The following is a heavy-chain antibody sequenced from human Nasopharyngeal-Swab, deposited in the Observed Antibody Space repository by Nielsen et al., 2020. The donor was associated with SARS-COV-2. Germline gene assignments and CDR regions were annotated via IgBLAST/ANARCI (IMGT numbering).Heavy chain of an antibody. CDR2: ISSSSSYI. Sequence: GESLTISCAASGFTFNNYNFNWVRQAPGKGLEWVSSISSSSSYIYYADSVKGRFTISRDNAKNSLYLQMNRLRAEDTAVYYCARDGLDYDFWSAYFMDVWGQGTTVTVSS. CDR1: GFTFNNYN. V-gene: IGHV3-21*01. D-gene: IGHD3-3*01. CDR3: ARDGLDYDFWSAYFMDV. J-gene: IGHJ6*02.